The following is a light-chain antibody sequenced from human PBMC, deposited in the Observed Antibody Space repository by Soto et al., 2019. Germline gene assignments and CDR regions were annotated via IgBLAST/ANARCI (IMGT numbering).Light chain of an antibody. CDR1: QDISRY. CDR3: QQYANYPYT. J-gene: IGKJ2*01. Sequence: DLQMTQSPSSLSASVGDRVTITCQASQDISRYLSWIQHIPGKAPNLLIFDASNLETGVPSRFSGSGSGTDFTFTISSLQPEDIATYYCQQYANYPYTFGQGTKLEIK. CDR2: DAS. V-gene: IGKV1-33*01.